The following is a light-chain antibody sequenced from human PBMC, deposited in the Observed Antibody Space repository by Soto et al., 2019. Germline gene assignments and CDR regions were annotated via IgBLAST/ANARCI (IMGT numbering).Light chain of an antibody. CDR2: PAS. CDR3: QQVNDYPIT. J-gene: IGKJ5*01. V-gene: IGKV1-9*01. Sequence: DIQLTQSPSFLSASVGDRVTIACRASQDIKSYLAWYQQKPGKAPKLLIYPASTLQSGVPSRFSGSGSGTEFTLKISSLQPEDFETYHCQQVNDYPITFGQGTRLEIK. CDR1: QDIKSY.